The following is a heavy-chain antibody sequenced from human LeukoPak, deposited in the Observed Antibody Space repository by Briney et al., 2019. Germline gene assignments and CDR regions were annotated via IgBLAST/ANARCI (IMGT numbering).Heavy chain of an antibody. CDR2: IYYSGST. CDR3: ASYDKGGFDY. D-gene: IGHD3-22*01. CDR1: GGSFSSYY. J-gene: IGHJ4*02. Sequence: SETLSLTCAVYGGSFSSYYWSWIRQPPGKGLEWIGYIYYSGSTNYNPSLKSRVTISVDTSKNQFSLKLSSVTAADTAVYYCASYDKGGFDYWGQGTLVTVSS. V-gene: IGHV4-59*08.